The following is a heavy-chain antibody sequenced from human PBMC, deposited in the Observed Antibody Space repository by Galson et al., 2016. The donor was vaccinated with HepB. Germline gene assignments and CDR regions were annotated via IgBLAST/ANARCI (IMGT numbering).Heavy chain of an antibody. D-gene: IGHD5-24*01. J-gene: IGHJ4*02. CDR1: GFTFSTYW. Sequence: SLRLSCAASGFTFSTYWMHWVRQAPGKGLEWVSRIGTDGRSNYADSVKGRFTISRDNSKNTLYLQMNSLRAEDTAICYCARDRDARPYDYWGQGTLVIVSS. CDR2: IGTDGRS. CDR3: ARDRDARPYDY. V-gene: IGHV3-74*01.